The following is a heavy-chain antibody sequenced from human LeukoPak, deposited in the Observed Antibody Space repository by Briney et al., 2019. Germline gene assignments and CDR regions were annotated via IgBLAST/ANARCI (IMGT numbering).Heavy chain of an antibody. D-gene: IGHD6-13*01. J-gene: IGHJ5*02. Sequence: ASVKVSCKVSGYTLTELSMHWVRQAPGKGLEWMGGFDPEDGETIYAQKFQGRVTMTEDTSTDTAYMELSSLRSEDTAVYYCATVAGYNSSRTKYWFDPWGQGTLVTVSS. CDR3: ATVAGYNSSRTKYWFDP. V-gene: IGHV1-24*01. CDR1: GYTLTELS. CDR2: FDPEDGET.